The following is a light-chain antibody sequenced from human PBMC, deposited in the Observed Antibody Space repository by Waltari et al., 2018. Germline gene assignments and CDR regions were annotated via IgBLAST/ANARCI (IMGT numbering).Light chain of an antibody. CDR1: SSDARGYSL. CDR3: CSYAGSTTSSVV. CDR2: AVT. V-gene: IGLV2-23*02. Sequence: QSALTQPASVSGSPGQSITISCTGSSSDARGYSLVTWYQQHPGKAPKLMIYAVTKRPSGVSHRFSGSKSGNTASLTISGLQTEDEADYYCCSYAGSTTSSVVFGTGTKVIVL. J-gene: IGLJ1*01.